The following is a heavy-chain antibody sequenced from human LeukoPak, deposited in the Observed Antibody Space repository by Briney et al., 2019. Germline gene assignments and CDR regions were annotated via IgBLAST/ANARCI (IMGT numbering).Heavy chain of an antibody. CDR2: IYTSGST. D-gene: IGHD3-3*01. CDR1: GGSISSGSYY. CDR3: ARANADFWSGYYRTDAFDI. Sequence: PSETLSLTCTVSGGSISSGSYYWGWIRQPAGKGLEWIGRIYTSGSTNYNPSLKSRVTISVDTSKNQFSLKLSSVTAADTAVYYCARANADFWSGYYRTDAFDIWGQGTMVTVSS. V-gene: IGHV4-61*02. J-gene: IGHJ3*02.